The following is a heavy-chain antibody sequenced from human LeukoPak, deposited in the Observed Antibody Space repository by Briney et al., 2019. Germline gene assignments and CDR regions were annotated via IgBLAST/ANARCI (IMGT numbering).Heavy chain of an antibody. Sequence: GGSLRLSCAASGFTFSDYWMSWVRQAPGKGLEWVANINQDGNAQYYVDSVKGQFTISRDNAKNSLYLQMNSLRVEDTAVYYCARDSESWTETGPRFDYWGQGTLVTVSS. CDR3: ARDSESWTETGPRFDY. J-gene: IGHJ4*02. CDR1: GFTFSDYW. D-gene: IGHD3-9*01. V-gene: IGHV3-7*01. CDR2: INQDGNAQ.